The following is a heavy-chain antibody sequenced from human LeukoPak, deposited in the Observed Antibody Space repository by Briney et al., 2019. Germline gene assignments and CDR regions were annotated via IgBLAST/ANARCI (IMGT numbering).Heavy chain of an antibody. V-gene: IGHV3-30*03. CDR2: ISYDGSNK. D-gene: IGHD6-13*01. CDR1: GFSFKNYG. Sequence: GGSLRLSCVGSGFSFKNYGIHWVRQAPGKGLEWVAIISYDGSNKYYADSVKGRFTISRDNSKNTLYLQMNSLRAEDTAVYYCARGSSSWSRGVYFDYWGQGTLVTVSS. CDR3: ARGSSSWSRGVYFDY. J-gene: IGHJ4*02.